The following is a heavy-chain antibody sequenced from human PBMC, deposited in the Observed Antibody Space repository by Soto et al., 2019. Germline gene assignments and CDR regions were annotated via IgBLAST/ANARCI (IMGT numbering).Heavy chain of an antibody. CDR2: ISAHNGNT. CDR1: GYAFTTYG. V-gene: IGHV1-18*01. D-gene: IGHD1-1*01. CDR3: ARGGYGDY. Sequence: QVHLVQSGAEVKKPGASVKVSCQASGYAFTTYGITWVRQAPGQGLEWMGWISAHNGNTNYAQKLQGRVTVTRDTSTGTTYMELRRLRSDGTAVYYCARGGYGDYWGQGALVTVSS. J-gene: IGHJ4*02.